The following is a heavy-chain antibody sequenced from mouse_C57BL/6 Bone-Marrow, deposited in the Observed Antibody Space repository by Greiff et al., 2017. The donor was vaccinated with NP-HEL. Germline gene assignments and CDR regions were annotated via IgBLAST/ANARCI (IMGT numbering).Heavy chain of an antibody. CDR2: IRNKANNHAT. D-gene: IGHD1-1*01. V-gene: IGHV6-6*01. CDR3: TRVYGSSYSFAY. Sequence: EVQLQESGGGLVQPGGSMKLSCAASGFTFSDAWMDWVRQSPEKGLEWVAEIRNKANNHATYYAESVKGRFTISRDDSKSSVYLQMNSLRAEDTGIYYCTRVYGSSYSFAYWGQGTLVTVSA. J-gene: IGHJ3*01. CDR1: GFTFSDAW.